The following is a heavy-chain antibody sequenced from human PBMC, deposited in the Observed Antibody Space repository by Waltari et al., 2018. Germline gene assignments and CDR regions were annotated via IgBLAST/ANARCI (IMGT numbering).Heavy chain of an antibody. Sequence: QLQLQESAPGLVKPSETLSLTCTVSGGSISSSRYYWGWLREPPGKGLEWIGSIYYSGSTYYNPSLKSRVTISVDTSKNQFSLKLSSVTAANTAVYYCARDRIAAAVTWYFDLWGRGTLVTVSS. D-gene: IGHD6-13*01. V-gene: IGHV4-39*07. CDR3: ARDRIAAAVTWYFDL. J-gene: IGHJ2*01. CDR2: IYYSGST. CDR1: GGSISSSRYY.